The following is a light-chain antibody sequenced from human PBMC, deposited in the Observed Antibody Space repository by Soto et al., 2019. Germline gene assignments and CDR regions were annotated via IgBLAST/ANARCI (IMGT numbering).Light chain of an antibody. CDR3: CSYAGSFTWV. V-gene: IGLV2-11*01. Sequence: QSVLTQPRSVSGSPGQSVTISCSGTSSDLGGYNYVSWYQHHPGKAPKLMIYDVTLRPSGVPDRFSGSKSGNTASLTISGLQAEDEADYYCCSYAGSFTWVFGGGTKGTVL. CDR1: SSDLGGYNY. CDR2: DVT. J-gene: IGLJ3*02.